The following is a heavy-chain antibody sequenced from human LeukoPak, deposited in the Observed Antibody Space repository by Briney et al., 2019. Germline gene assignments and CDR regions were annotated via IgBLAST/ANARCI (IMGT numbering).Heavy chain of an antibody. Sequence: PGGSLRLSCAASGFTFSDYYLSWIRQAPGKGLEWVSFISSRGNIIYYADSVKGRFTISRDNAKNSLYLQMNSLRVEDTAVYYCARDGSTWSFDYWGQGTLVTVSS. CDR3: ARDGSTWSFDY. J-gene: IGHJ4*02. CDR2: ISSRGNII. CDR1: GFTFSDYY. V-gene: IGHV3-11*01. D-gene: IGHD6-13*01.